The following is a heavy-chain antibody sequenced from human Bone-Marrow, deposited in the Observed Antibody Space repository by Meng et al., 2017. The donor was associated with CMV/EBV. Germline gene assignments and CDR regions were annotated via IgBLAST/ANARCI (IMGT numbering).Heavy chain of an antibody. CDR2: IYSGGST. CDR3: TRDHGFDY. Sequence: GESLKISCAASGFTVSSNYMSWVRQAPGKGLEWVSVIYSGGSTYYADSVKGRFTISRDNSKNTLYLQMNSLRAEDTAVYYCTRDHGFDYWGQGTLVTGSS. J-gene: IGHJ4*02. V-gene: IGHV3-53*01. CDR1: GFTVSSNY.